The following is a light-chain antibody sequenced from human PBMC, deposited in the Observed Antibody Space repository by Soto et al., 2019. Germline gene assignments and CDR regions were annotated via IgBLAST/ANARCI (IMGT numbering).Light chain of an antibody. CDR2: GAS. J-gene: IGKJ5*01. Sequence: MMMTQSPATLYVSPGERVTLSCRTSHSVNSHIAWYQQKPGQAPRLLLYGASTRATGIPVRFSGSGFGTEFTITISSLQSEDFAVYYCQQYKNWPLFGQGTRLEIK. V-gene: IGKV3-15*01. CDR3: QQYKNWPL. CDR1: HSVNSH.